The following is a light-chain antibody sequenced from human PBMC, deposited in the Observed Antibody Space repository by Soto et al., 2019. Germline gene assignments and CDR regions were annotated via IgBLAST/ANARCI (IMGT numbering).Light chain of an antibody. V-gene: IGKV3-20*01. CDR3: QQYVNSPYT. J-gene: IGKJ2*01. Sequence: EIVLTQSPGILSLSPGERATLSCRASQSVTSSYLAWYQQKPGQAPRLLIFAASSRATGIPDRFSGSGSGTDFTLTISRLEPEDFAVYYCQQYVNSPYTFGQGTKLEIK. CDR1: QSVTSSY. CDR2: AAS.